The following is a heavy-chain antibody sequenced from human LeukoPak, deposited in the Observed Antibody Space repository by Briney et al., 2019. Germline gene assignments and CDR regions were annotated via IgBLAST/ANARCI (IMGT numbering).Heavy chain of an antibody. CDR3: VRVQGSSWFDP. D-gene: IGHD1-26*01. J-gene: IGHJ5*02. CDR1: GGSISSYF. V-gene: IGHV4-4*09. CDR2: IYTSGST. Sequence: SETLSLTCTVSGGSISSYFWSWIRQPPGMELEWIGYIYTSGSTNYNPSLKSRGTISVDTSKNQLSLKLNSVTAADTAVYYCVRVQGSSWFDPWGQGILVTVSS.